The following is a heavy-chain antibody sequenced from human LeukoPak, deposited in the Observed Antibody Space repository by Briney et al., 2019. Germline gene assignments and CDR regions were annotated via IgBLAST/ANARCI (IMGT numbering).Heavy chain of an antibody. CDR1: GFTFDDYA. CDR3: ASTFPYCSDDGCAL. V-gene: IGHV3-9*01. D-gene: IGHD2-15*01. J-gene: IGHJ1*01. CDR2: ISWNSGSI. Sequence: PGGSLRLSCAASGFTFDDYAMHWVRQAPGKGLEWVSGISWNSGSIGYADSVKGRFTISRDNAKNSLYLQINNLRAENTAVYYCASTFPYCSDDGCALGGQGTLVTVSS.